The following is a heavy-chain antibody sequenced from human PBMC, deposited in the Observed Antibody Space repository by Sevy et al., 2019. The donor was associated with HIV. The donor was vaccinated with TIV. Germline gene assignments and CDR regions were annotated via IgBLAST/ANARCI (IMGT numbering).Heavy chain of an antibody. Sequence: SETLSLTCTVSDVSISGGTNYWGWIRQPPGKGLEWIGSIYYSGTTYYNPSLKSRVTMSADTSMNQFSLKLSSVTVADTAVYYCARQRGGWYEYDASDVWGQGTMVTVSS. V-gene: IGHV4-39*01. CDR2: IYYSGTT. D-gene: IGHD6-19*01. J-gene: IGHJ3*01. CDR3: ARQRGGWYEYDASDV. CDR1: DVSISGGTNY.